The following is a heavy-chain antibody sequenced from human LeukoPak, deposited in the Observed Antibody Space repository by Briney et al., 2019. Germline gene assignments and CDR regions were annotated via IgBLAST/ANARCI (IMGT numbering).Heavy chain of an antibody. Sequence: ASVTVSCKASSYTFTIYGISWVRQAPGQGLEWMGWISGYNGNTNYAQKFQGRVSMTADTSTSTAYMELSSLRSEDTAVYYCARVAGYFRIDYWGQGTLVTVSS. CDR2: ISGYNGNT. V-gene: IGHV1-18*01. CDR1: SYTFTIYG. J-gene: IGHJ4*02. CDR3: ARVAGYFRIDY. D-gene: IGHD3-9*01.